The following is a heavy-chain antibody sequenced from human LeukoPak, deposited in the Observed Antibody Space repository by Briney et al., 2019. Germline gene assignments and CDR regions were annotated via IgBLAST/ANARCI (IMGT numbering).Heavy chain of an antibody. CDR1: GDSISSYY. CDR2: IYTSGGT. Sequence: PSETLSLTCTVSGDSISSYYWSWIRQPPGKGLEWIGYIYTSGGTNYIPSLKGRVTISIDTSKNQFSLKLSSVAAADSAVYYCARLTRLSTSPDRYYLDYWGQGTLVTVSS. D-gene: IGHD6-6*01. J-gene: IGHJ4*02. CDR3: ARLTRLSTSPDRYYLDY. V-gene: IGHV4-4*09.